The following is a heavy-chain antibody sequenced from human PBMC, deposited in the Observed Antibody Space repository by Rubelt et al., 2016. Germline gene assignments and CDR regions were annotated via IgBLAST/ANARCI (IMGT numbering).Heavy chain of an antibody. CDR1: GGSISSYY. CDR2: IYYSGST. D-gene: IGHD1-26*01. CDR3: AREERVGATRI. Sequence: QVQLQESGPGLVKPSETLSLTCTVSGGSISSYYWSWIRQPPGKGLEWIGYIYYSGSTNYNPSLKSRVTISVDTSKNQFSLKLSSVTAADTAVYYCAREERVGATRIWGQGTMVTVSS. V-gene: IGHV4-59*01. J-gene: IGHJ3*02.